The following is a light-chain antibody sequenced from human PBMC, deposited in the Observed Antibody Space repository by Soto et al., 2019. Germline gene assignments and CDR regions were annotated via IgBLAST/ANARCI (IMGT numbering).Light chain of an antibody. CDR2: STN. J-gene: IGLJ2*01. Sequence: QSVLTQPPSASGTPGQRVTISCSGSSSNIGSNSANWYQQLPGTAPKLVMYSTNQRPSGVPDRFSGSKSGTSSSLAISDLQSEDEADYYCAAWDVTLNGHVVFGGGTKLTVL. V-gene: IGLV1-44*01. CDR3: AAWDVTLNGHVV. CDR1: SSNIGSNS.